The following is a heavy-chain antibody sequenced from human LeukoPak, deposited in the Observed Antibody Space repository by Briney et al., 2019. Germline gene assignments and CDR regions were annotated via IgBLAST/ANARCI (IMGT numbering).Heavy chain of an antibody. CDR3: AAGDSFDY. CDR2: INQDANER. Sequence: GGSLRLSCAVCGLSFGNYWMSWVRQAPGKGLEWVANINQDANERYYVDSVKGRYTISRDNAKNSLYLQVNSLRAEDTAVYYCAAGDSFDYWGQGALVTVSS. J-gene: IGHJ4*02. V-gene: IGHV3-7*01. CDR1: GLSFGNYW.